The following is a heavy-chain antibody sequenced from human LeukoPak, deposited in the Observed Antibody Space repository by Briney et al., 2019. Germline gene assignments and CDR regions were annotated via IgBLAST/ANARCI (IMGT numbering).Heavy chain of an antibody. CDR3: AKGHKDYAYPQSDAFDI. J-gene: IGHJ3*02. Sequence: GGSLRLSCAASGFTFSSDWMIWVRQAPGKGLEWVANIKPDEGEKYYVDSVKGRFTVSRDNAKNSLYLQMNSLRAEDTALYYCAKGHKDYAYPQSDAFDIWGQGTMVTVSS. CDR2: IKPDEGEK. V-gene: IGHV3-7*03. CDR1: GFTFSSDW. D-gene: IGHD2-2*01.